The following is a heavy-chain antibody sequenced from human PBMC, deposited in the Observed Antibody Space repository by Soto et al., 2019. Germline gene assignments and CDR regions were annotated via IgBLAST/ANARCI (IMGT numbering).Heavy chain of an antibody. J-gene: IGHJ4*02. D-gene: IGHD1-26*01. CDR2: IYHTGST. V-gene: IGHV4-4*02. Sequence: PSETLSLTCGVFGGSISNSNWWTWVRQPPGKGLEWIGEIYHTGSTNNNSSLMSRVTISLDKPNNQFSLKLSSVTAADTAVYYCAHRPIVGAAIWGQGTLVTVSS. CDR3: AHRPIVGAAI. CDR1: GGSISNSNW.